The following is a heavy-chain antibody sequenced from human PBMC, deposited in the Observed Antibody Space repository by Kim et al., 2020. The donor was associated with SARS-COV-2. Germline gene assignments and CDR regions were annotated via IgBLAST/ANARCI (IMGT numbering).Heavy chain of an antibody. CDR3: ARAPKVATIGAFDY. J-gene: IGHJ4*02. Sequence: NPALKSRVTPSVDTSKNQFSLKLSSVTAADTAVYYCARAPKVATIGAFDYWGQGTLVTVSS. D-gene: IGHD5-12*01. V-gene: IGHV4-39*07.